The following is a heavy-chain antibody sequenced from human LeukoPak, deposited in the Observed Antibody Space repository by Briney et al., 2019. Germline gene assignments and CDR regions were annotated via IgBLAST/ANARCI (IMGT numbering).Heavy chain of an antibody. J-gene: IGHJ3*02. CDR1: GYTFTSYY. V-gene: IGHV1-46*01. CDR2: INPSGGST. D-gene: IGHD1-1*01. Sequence: ASVTVSCTASGYTFTSYYMHWVRQAPGQGLEWMGIINPSGGSTSYAQKFQGRVTITRDTSTSTVYMELSSLRSEDTAVYYCARFSSGTYAFDIWGQGTMVTVSS. CDR3: ARFSSGTYAFDI.